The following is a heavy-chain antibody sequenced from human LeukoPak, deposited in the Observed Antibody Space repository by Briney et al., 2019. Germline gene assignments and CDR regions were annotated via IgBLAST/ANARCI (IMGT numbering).Heavy chain of an antibody. CDR1: VGSISSYY. J-gene: IGHJ4*02. V-gene: IGHV4-59*01. Sequence: PSETLSLTCTVSVGSISSYYWSWIRQPPGKGLVWLGYIYYSGSTNYHPSLKSRVTISVDTSKNQFSRKLSSVTAADTAAYYWASSYYDSSDPNYWGQGTLVTVSS. D-gene: IGHD3-22*01. CDR2: IYYSGST. CDR3: ASSYYDSSDPNY.